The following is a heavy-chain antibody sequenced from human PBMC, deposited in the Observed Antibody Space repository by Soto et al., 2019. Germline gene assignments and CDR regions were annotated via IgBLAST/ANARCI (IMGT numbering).Heavy chain of an antibody. CDR3: VRGLRRQWRRLDPESYAGMDV. Sequence: ASVKVSCKSSGYILSDYCIHWVRQAPGQGLEWLGWMKPDDVGPNYAQNFQGRVIMTRDTSTDTDYMELTRLTSDDTAVYFCVRGLRRQWRRLDPESYAGMDVWGQGTTVTVSS. CDR1: GYILSDYC. V-gene: IGHV1-2*02. D-gene: IGHD3-16*01. J-gene: IGHJ6*02. CDR2: MKPDDVGP.